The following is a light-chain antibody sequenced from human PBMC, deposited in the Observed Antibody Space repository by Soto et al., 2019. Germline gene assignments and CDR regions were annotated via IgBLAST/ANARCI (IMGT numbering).Light chain of an antibody. CDR2: GAS. CDR3: QQYGSSPRT. V-gene: IGKV3-20*01. J-gene: IGKJ5*01. CDR1: QSVSSSY. Sequence: TQSTSTLSASVGDRVAITCRASQSVSSSYLAWYQQKPGQAPRLLIYGASSRATGIPDRFSGSGSGTDFTLTISRLEPEDFAVYYCQQYGSSPRTFGQGTRLEI.